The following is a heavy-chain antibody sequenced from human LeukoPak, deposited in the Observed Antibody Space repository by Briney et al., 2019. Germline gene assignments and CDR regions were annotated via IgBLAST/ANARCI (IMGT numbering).Heavy chain of an antibody. D-gene: IGHD2-15*01. CDR1: GFTFSSYG. J-gene: IGHJ5*02. CDR3: AKVRRGYCSGGSCYSWFDP. Sequence: GGSLRLSCAASGFTFSSYGMHWVRQAPGKGLEWVAVISYDRSNKYYADSVKGRFTISRDNSKNTLYLQMNSLRAEDTAVYYCAKVRRGYCSGGSCYSWFDPWGQGTLVTVSS. V-gene: IGHV3-30*18. CDR2: ISYDRSNK.